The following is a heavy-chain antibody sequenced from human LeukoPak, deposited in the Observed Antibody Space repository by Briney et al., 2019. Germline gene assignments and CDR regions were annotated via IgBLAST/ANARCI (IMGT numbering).Heavy chain of an antibody. CDR2: INPNSGGT. CDR3: ARGQGDYDFWSGYYSPQYFDC. D-gene: IGHD3-3*01. V-gene: IGHV1-2*02. CDR1: GYTFTSYG. J-gene: IGHJ4*02. Sequence: GASVKVSCKASGYTFTSYGISWVRQAPGQGLEWMGWINPNSGGTNYAQKFQGRVTMTRDTSISTAYMELSRLRSDDTAVYYCARGQGDYDFWSGYYSPQYFDCWGQGTLVTVSS.